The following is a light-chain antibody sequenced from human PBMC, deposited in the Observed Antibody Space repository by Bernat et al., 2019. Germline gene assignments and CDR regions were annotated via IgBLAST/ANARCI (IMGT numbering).Light chain of an antibody. CDR3: SSYTSSSPYV. CDR2: DVS. V-gene: IGLV2-14*01. CDR1: SSDVGGYNY. Sequence: QSALTQPASVSGSPGQSITISCTGTSSDVGGYNYVSWYQQHPGKAPKLMFYDVSNRPSGVSNRFSGTKSGNTASMTIYGLKAEDEADYYCSSYTSSSPYVFGTGTKVTV. J-gene: IGLJ1*01.